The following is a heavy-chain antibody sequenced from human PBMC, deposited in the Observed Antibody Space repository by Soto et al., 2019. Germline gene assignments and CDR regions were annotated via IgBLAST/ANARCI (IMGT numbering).Heavy chain of an antibody. V-gene: IGHV3-48*02. J-gene: IGHJ4*02. CDR2: ISSTSTI. CDR3: TRDDYGDYSNDY. D-gene: IGHD4-17*01. CDR1: GFTFSSYS. Sequence: GGSLRLSCAASGFTFSSYSMNWVRQAPGKGLEWVSYISSTSTIYYADSVKGRFTISRDNAKSSLYLQMNSLRDEDTAVYYCTRDDYGDYSNDYWGQGTLVTVSS.